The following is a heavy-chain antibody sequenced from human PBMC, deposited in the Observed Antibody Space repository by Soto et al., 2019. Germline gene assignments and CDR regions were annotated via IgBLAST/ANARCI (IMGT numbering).Heavy chain of an antibody. CDR1: GFTFTSYW. J-gene: IGHJ4*02. V-gene: IGHV3-7*05. CDR2: INPDGSAK. Sequence: EVQLVESGGALVQPGGSLRLSCAGSGFTFTSYWMSWVRQAPGKGLEWVANINPDGSAKYYADSVRGRFTISRDNTKNSLYLQMNSLRAEDTAGYYCTRSQYLGGQGTLVSVSA. CDR3: TRSQYL. D-gene: IGHD4-4*01.